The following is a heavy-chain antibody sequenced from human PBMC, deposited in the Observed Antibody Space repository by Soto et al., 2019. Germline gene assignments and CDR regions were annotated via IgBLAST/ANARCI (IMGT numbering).Heavy chain of an antibody. J-gene: IGHJ4*02. V-gene: IGHV4-30-4*01. CDR3: ARDGSAALRYFDY. D-gene: IGHD1-26*01. CDR1: GGSISSGDYY. CDR2: IYYSGST. Sequence: LSLTCTVSGGSISSGDYYWSWIRQPPGKGLEWIGYIYYSGSTYYNPSLKNRLTISVDTSKNQFSLKLSSVTAADTAVYYCARDGSAALRYFDYWGQGTLVTVSS.